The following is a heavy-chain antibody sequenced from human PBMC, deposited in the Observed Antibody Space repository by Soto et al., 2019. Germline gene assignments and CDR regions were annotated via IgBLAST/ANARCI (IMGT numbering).Heavy chain of an antibody. CDR1: GGSISSGGYA. D-gene: IGHD2-2*02. Sequence: SETLSLTCAVSGGSISSGGYAWSWIPQPPGKGLEWIGYIDHSGSTYYNPSLKSRVTISVDRSKNQFSLKLSSVTAADTAVYYCARALVVVPAAIPAGWFDPWGQGTLVTVS. CDR3: ARALVVVPAAIPAGWFDP. J-gene: IGHJ5*02. CDR2: IDHSGST. V-gene: IGHV4-30-2*01.